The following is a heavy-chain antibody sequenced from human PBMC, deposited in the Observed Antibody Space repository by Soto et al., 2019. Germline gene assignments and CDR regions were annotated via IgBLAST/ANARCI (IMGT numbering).Heavy chain of an antibody. V-gene: IGHV1-69*06. J-gene: IGHJ6*02. CDR1: GGTFSSYA. CDR2: IIPIFGTA. Sequence: SVKVSCKASGGTFSSYAISWVRQAPGQGLEWMGGIIPIFGTANYAQKFQGRVTITADKSTSTAYMELSSLRSEDTAVYYCAREGCGGDCYHYYYGMGVWGQGTTVTVSS. CDR3: AREGCGGDCYHYYYGMGV. D-gene: IGHD2-21*02.